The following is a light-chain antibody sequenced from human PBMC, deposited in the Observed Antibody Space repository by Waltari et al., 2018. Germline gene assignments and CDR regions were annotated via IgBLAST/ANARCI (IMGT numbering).Light chain of an antibody. CDR1: SSDVGGYKF. V-gene: IGLV2-11*01. CDR2: DVS. Sequence: QSSLTQPRSVSGSPGQSVTISCTGTSSDVGGYKFVSWYQQPPGKAPKFMIYDVSKRPSGVPDRFSGSKSGNTASLTISGLQAEDEAEYYCCSYAGDYTYVFGTGTKVTVL. CDR3: CSYAGDYTYV. J-gene: IGLJ1*01.